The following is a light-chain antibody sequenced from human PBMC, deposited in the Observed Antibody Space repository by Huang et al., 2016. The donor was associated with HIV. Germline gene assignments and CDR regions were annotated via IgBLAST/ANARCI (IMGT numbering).Light chain of an antibody. J-gene: IGKJ1*01. Sequence: DIVMTQSPDSLAVSLGERATINCKSSQSVLSSSNNKNYVAWYQQKPGQPPKLLIYWASNRKSGVPDQFRGSGSGTDFTLSITSLQAEDVAVYYCHQYFTSPWTFGQGTRLEI. CDR3: HQYFTSPWT. CDR2: WAS. CDR1: QSVLSSSNNKNY. V-gene: IGKV4-1*01.